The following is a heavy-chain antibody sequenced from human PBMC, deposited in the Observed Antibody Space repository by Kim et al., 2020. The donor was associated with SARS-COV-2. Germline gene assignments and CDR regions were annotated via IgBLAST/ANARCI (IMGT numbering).Heavy chain of an antibody. CDR2: ISGGGINI. D-gene: IGHD1-26*01. V-gene: IGHV3-23*01. CDR1: GFSMSDYA. Sequence: GGSLRLSCAASGFSMSDYAMTWVRQPPGRGLEWVSSISGGGINIYYADSEKGRFTIFRDDSKNTVYLEMNSLRVEDTALYFCAKGARYIGTWYVDNWGQG. CDR3: AKGARYIGTWYVDN. J-gene: IGHJ4*02.